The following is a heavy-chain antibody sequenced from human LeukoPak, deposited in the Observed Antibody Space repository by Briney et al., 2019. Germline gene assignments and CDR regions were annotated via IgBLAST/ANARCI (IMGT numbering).Heavy chain of an antibody. CDR3: ARDTPQGYVTTTKGAGAF. D-gene: IGHD4-11*01. V-gene: IGHV1-2*04. J-gene: IGHJ4*02. CDR2: INPNSGGT. Sequence: ASVKVSCKASGYTFTGYYMHWVRQAPGQGLEWMGWINPNSGGTNYAQKFQGWVTMTRDTSISTAYMELSRLRSDDTAVYYCARDTPQGYVTTTKGAGAFWGQGTLVTVSS. CDR1: GYTFTGYY.